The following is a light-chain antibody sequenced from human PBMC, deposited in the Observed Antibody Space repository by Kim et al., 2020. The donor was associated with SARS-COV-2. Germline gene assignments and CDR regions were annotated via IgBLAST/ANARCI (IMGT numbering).Light chain of an antibody. CDR1: SSDVGGYND. CDR3: CSYEGSNTWV. J-gene: IGLJ3*02. V-gene: IGLV2-11*03. Sequence: GQSVTISCTGTSSDVGGYNDVCWYQQHPGKAPKLMLYEVTKRPSGVPDRFSGSKSGNTASLTISGLQAEDEADYYCCSYEGSNTWVFGGGTQLTVL. CDR2: EVT.